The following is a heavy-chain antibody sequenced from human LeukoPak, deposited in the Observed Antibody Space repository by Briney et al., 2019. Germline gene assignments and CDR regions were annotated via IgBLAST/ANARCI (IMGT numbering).Heavy chain of an antibody. Sequence: GGSLRLSCAASGFTFSSYAMSWVRQAPGKGLEGVSDISESGVSKYYADSVKGRFTIPRDNYDNTLYLQMNSLRSEHTAVYYCARELDPNHTFATPLSSTYYDFWSGYLPPLYYYYMDVWGKGTTVTVSS. CDR1: GFTFSSYA. CDR2: ISESGVSK. CDR3: ARELDPNHTFATPLSSTYYDFWSGYLPPLYYYYMDV. V-gene: IGHV3-23*01. J-gene: IGHJ6*03. D-gene: IGHD3-3*01.